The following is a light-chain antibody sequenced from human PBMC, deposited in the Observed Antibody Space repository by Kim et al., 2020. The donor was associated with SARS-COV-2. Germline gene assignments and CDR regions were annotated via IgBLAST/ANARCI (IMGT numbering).Light chain of an antibody. CDR3: QQFETSLYT. Sequence: LSPGERAPLSCRASQSVTSTYLAWYQQKPGQAPRLLIYGASRRATAIADRFSGSGSGTDFTLTITRLEPEDFAVYYCQQFETSLYTFGQGTKLEI. CDR2: GAS. J-gene: IGKJ2*01. V-gene: IGKV3-20*01. CDR1: QSVTSTY.